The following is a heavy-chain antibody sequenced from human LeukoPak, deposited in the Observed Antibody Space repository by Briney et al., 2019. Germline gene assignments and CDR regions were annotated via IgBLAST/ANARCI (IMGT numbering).Heavy chain of an antibody. Sequence: GGSLRLSCAASGFTFSSYAMSWVRQAPGKGLEWVSAISGSSTYIYYADSVKGRFTISRDNAKNSLYLQMNSLRAGDTAVYYCARDSALSVAGLDYWGQGTLVTVSS. D-gene: IGHD6-19*01. J-gene: IGHJ4*02. CDR2: ISGSSTYI. V-gene: IGHV3-21*01. CDR3: ARDSALSVAGLDY. CDR1: GFTFSSYA.